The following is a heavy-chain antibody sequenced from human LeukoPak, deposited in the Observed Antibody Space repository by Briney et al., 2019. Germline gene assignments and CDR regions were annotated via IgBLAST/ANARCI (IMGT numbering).Heavy chain of an antibody. D-gene: IGHD3-10*01. V-gene: IGHV3-21*06. Sequence: GGSLRLSCAASGFIFSDYSMNWVRQTPGKGLEWVSSISMSSSYIYYADSVKGRFTIFRDNAKNSLYLQMISLRAEDTAVYYCARVRAAYYCGSGSYFDLWGRGTLVTVSS. CDR3: ARVRAAYYCGSGSYFDL. CDR2: ISMSSSYI. CDR1: GFIFSDYS. J-gene: IGHJ2*01.